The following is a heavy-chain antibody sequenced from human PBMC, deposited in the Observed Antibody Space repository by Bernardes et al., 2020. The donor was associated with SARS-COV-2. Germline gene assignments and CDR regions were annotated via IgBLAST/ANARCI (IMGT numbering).Heavy chain of an antibody. CDR2: ITPDGTNT. V-gene: IGHV3-74*01. CDR1: GFTFSNYW. D-gene: IGHD3-10*01. CDR3: ARKTGHDYGMDV. J-gene: IGHJ6*02. Sequence: GGSLRLSCTASGFTFSNYWMHWGRQVPGKGLVWVSRITPDGTNTNYADSVKGRFIISRDNFKNTVYLQMDSLRGEDTAVYFCARKTGHDYGMDVWGQGTTVTVSS.